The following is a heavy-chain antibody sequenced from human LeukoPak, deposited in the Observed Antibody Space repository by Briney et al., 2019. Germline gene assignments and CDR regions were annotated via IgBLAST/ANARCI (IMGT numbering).Heavy chain of an antibody. V-gene: IGHV1-8*02. CDR2: MDPNSGNT. J-gene: IGHJ4*02. Sequence: GASVKVSCKASGYTFTSYGIGWVRRATGQGLEWMGWMDPNSGNTGYAQKFQGRVTMTRNTSISTAYMELSSLRSEDTAVYYCARGFITDYFDYWGQGTLVTVSS. CDR1: GYTFTSYG. D-gene: IGHD3-22*01. CDR3: ARGFITDYFDY.